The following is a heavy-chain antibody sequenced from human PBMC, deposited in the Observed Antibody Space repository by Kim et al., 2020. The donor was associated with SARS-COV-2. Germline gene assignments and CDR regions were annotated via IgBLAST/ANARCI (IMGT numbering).Heavy chain of an antibody. CDR2: INPSGGST. V-gene: IGHV1-46*01. D-gene: IGHD3-10*01. Sequence: ASVKVSCKASGYTFTSYYMHWVRQAPGQGLEWMGIINPSGGSTSYAQKFQGRVTMTRDTSTSTVYMELSSLRSEDTAVYYCAREGRPITMVRGVMSPRYHDYWGQGTLVTVSS. CDR3: AREGRPITMVRGVMSPRYHDY. CDR1: GYTFTSYY. J-gene: IGHJ4*02.